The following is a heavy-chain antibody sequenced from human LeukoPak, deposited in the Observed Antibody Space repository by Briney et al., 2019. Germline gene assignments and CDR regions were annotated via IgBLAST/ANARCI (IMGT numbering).Heavy chain of an antibody. D-gene: IGHD6-13*01. J-gene: IGHJ1*01. Sequence: SETLSLTCAVYGGSFSGYYRSWIRQPPGKGLEWIGEINHSGSTNYNPSLKSRVTISVDTSKNQFSLKLSSVTAADTAVYYCAGPSRFSSSWYQHWGQGTLVTVSS. V-gene: IGHV4-34*01. CDR3: AGPSRFSSSWYQH. CDR1: GGSFSGYY. CDR2: INHSGST.